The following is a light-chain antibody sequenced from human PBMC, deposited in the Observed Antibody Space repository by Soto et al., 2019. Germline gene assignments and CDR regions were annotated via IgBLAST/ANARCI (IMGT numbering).Light chain of an antibody. V-gene: IGLV1-44*01. CDR2: SFN. Sequence: QPVLTQPPSASGTPGQRVIISCSGSSSNIGSNTVNWYQQVPGTAPKLLIYSFNQRPSGVPDRFSGSKSGTSASLAIRGLQFEDEADYYCAAWDDSLNGYVFGTGTKLTVL. CDR1: SSNIGSNT. J-gene: IGLJ1*01. CDR3: AAWDDSLNGYV.